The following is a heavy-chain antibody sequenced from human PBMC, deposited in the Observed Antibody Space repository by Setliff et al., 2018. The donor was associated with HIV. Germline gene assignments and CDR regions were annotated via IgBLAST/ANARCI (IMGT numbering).Heavy chain of an antibody. CDR1: GGSITSGNYY. CDR2: MIYGGDT. Sequence: SETLSLTCSVYGGSITSGNYYWGWIRQTPGKGVEWIASMIYGGDTWYNPSLKSRVSIYVDTARNQISLRLTSVTATDSAVYHCARPHSGRGGGAWFYPWGQGTQVTVSS. V-gene: IGHV4-39*01. J-gene: IGHJ5*02. CDR3: ARPHSGRGGGAWFYP. D-gene: IGHD6-19*01.